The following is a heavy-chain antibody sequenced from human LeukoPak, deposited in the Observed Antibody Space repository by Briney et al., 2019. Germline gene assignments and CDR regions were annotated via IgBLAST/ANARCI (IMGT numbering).Heavy chain of an antibody. CDR1: GGSFSGYY. CDR3: ASRSYGVTETGIDY. V-gene: IGHV4-34*01. CDR2: INHSGST. D-gene: IGHD1-1*01. Sequence: SETLSLTCAVYGGSFSGYYWSWIRQPPGKGLEWIGEINHSGSTNYNPSLKSRVTISVDTSKNQFSLKLSSVTAADTAVYYCASRSYGVTETGIDYWGQGTLVTVSS. J-gene: IGHJ4*02.